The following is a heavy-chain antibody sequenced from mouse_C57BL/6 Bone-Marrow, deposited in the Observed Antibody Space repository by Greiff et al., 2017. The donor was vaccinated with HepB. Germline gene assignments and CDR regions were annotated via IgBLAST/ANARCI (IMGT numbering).Heavy chain of an antibody. CDR3: ARDLTTAVAKDYFDY. CDR2: IYPGDGDT. J-gene: IGHJ2*01. V-gene: IGHV1-82*01. D-gene: IGHD1-1*01. CDR1: GYAFSSSW. Sequence: QVQLQQSGPELVKPGASVKISCKASGYAFSSSWMNWVKQRPGKGLEWIGRIYPGDGDTNYNGKFKGKATLTADKSSSTAYMQLSSLTSEDSAVYFCARDLTTAVAKDYFDYWGQGTTLTVSS.